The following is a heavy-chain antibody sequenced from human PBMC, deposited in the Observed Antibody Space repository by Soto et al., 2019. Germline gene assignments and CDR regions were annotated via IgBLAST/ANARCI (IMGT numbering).Heavy chain of an antibody. CDR2: IWYDGSNK. CDR3: ARDLAAAGTFGMYV. CDR1: GFTFSSYG. Sequence: QVQLVESGGGVVQPGRSLRLSCAASGFTFSSYGMHWVRQAPGKGLEWVAVIWYDGSNKYYADSVKGRFTISRDNSKNTLYLQMNRLRAEDTAVYYCARDLAAAGTFGMYVWGQGTTGTVSS. J-gene: IGHJ6*02. D-gene: IGHD6-13*01. V-gene: IGHV3-33*01.